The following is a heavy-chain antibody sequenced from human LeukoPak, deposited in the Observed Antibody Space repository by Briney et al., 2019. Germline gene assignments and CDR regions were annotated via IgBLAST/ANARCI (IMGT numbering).Heavy chain of an antibody. CDR1: GGSFSSSSYY. CDR2: IYYSGST. D-gene: IGHD4-17*01. Sequence: PSETLSLTCTVSGGSFSSSSYYWSWVRQPPGKGLEWIGYIYYSGSTNYNPSLKSRVTISVDTSKNQFSLKLSSVTAADTAMYYCARDRLTTVTRYYGMDVWGKGTTVTVSS. V-gene: IGHV4-61*01. J-gene: IGHJ6*04. CDR3: ARDRLTTVTRYYGMDV.